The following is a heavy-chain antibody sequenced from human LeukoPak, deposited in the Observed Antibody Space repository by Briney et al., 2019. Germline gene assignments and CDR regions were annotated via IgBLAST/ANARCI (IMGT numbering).Heavy chain of an antibody. CDR1: GFTFSDHY. V-gene: IGHV3-11*01. D-gene: IGHD6-19*01. Sequence: GGSLRLSCAASGFTFSDHYVSWVRQAPGKGLGWLTYISPSGITTKYADSVKGRFTVSRDNAKNSVFLQLNSLRVEDTAVYFCARQRSSYYFDSWGHGTLVTVSS. CDR3: ARQRSSYYFDS. CDR2: ISPSGITT. J-gene: IGHJ4*01.